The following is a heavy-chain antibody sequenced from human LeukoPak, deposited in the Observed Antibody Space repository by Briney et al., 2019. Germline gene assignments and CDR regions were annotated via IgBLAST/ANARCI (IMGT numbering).Heavy chain of an antibody. CDR2: ISRSGGST. V-gene: IGHV3-23*01. Sequence: GGSLRLSCAASGFTFSSYGMRWVRQAPGKGLEWVSGISRSGGSTYYADSVQGRFTISRDNSKNSLYLQMDSLRAGGMGVYYCAKSQGYSNYYFDYWGQGTLVTVSS. CDR3: AKSQGYSNYYFDY. CDR1: GFTFSSYG. J-gene: IGHJ4*02. D-gene: IGHD3-9*01.